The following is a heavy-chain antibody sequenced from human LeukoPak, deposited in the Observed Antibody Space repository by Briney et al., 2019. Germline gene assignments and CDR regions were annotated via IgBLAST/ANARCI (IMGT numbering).Heavy chain of an antibody. CDR3: ARDRFRYGWSGKNWFDP. D-gene: IGHD3-3*01. Sequence: PSETLSLTCTVSGGSISSGTHYWSWIRQPAGKGLEWIGRISTSGNTNYNPSLESRVTISIDTSKNQFSLKLTSVTAADTAVYYCARDRFRYGWSGKNWFDPWGQGTLVTVSS. V-gene: IGHV4-61*02. CDR2: ISTSGNT. CDR1: GGSISSGTHY. J-gene: IGHJ5*02.